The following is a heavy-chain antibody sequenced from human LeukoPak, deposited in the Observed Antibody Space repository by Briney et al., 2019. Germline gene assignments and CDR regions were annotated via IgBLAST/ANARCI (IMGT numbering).Heavy chain of an antibody. Sequence: GALVKVSCKASGGTFSSYVINWVRQAPGQGLEWMGGIIPIFGTANYAQKFQGRVTITADKSTSTAYMELSSLRSEDTAVYYCARERGYSYGYYYYYYMDVWGKGTTVTISS. CDR2: IIPIFGTA. D-gene: IGHD5-18*01. CDR3: ARERGYSYGYYYYYYMDV. V-gene: IGHV1-69*06. J-gene: IGHJ6*03. CDR1: GGTFSSYV.